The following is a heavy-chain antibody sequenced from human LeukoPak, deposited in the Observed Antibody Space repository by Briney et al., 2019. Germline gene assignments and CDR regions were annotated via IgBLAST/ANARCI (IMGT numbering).Heavy chain of an antibody. J-gene: IGHJ3*02. CDR2: ISSRGSTI. CDR1: GFTFSDYY. D-gene: IGHD3-16*01. V-gene: IGHV3-11*01. CDR3: ARVHPIGGHAFDI. Sequence: PGGSLRLSCAASGFTFSDYYMSWIRQAPGKGLEWVSYISSRGSTIYYADSVKGRFTISRDNAKNSLYLQMNSLRAEDTAVYYCARVHPIGGHAFDIWGQGTMVTVSS.